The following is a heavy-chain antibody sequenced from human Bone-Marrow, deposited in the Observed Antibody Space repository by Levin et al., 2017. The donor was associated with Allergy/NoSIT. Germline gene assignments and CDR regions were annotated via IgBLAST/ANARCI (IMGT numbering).Heavy chain of an antibody. V-gene: IGHV3-53*01. CDR3: ASHLEPTRLYFDY. CDR1: GFTVSSKF. CDR2: IYSGGST. D-gene: IGHD1-1*01. J-gene: IGHJ4*02. Sequence: PGGSLRLSCAASGFTVSSKFMSWVRQAPGKGLEWVSIIYSGGSTYYADSLKGRFTISRDNSKNTLYLQMNSLRAEDTAVYFCASHLEPTRLYFDYWGQGALVTVSS.